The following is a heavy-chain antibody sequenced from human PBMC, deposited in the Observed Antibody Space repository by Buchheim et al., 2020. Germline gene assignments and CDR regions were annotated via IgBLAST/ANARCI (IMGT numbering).Heavy chain of an antibody. CDR2: ITYGGGSK. CDR3: AKVHRPYRGSYAVDY. D-gene: IGHD1-26*01. J-gene: IGHJ4*02. CDR1: GFTFSSYG. Sequence: QVQLVESGGGVVQPGRSLRLSCAASGFTFSSYGMHWVRQAPGKGLEWVAAITYGGGSKYYADSVKGRFTISRDNSKNKLYLQMNSLRAEDTAVYYCAKVHRPYRGSYAVDYWGQGTL. V-gene: IGHV3-30*18.